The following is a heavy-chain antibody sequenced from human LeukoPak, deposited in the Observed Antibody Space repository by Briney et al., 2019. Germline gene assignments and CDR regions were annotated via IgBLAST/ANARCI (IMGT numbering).Heavy chain of an antibody. CDR1: GYTFTSYG. V-gene: IGHV1-18*01. CDR2: ISAYNGNT. Sequence: GASVKVSCKASGYTFTSYGISWVRQAPGQGLEWMGWISAYNGNTNYAQKLQGRVTMTTDTSTSTAYMELRSLRSDDTAVYYCARALFYYGSGRSWFDPWGQGTLVTVSS. D-gene: IGHD3-10*01. J-gene: IGHJ5*02. CDR3: ARALFYYGSGRSWFDP.